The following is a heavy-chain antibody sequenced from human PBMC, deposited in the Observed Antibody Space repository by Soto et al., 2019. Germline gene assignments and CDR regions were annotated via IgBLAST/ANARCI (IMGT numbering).Heavy chain of an antibody. V-gene: IGHV3-64D*06. CDR3: VKDNRYCSSTSCYDWFDP. CDR1: GFTFSSYA. D-gene: IGHD2-2*01. CDR2: ISSNGGST. Sequence: GGSLRLSCSASGFTFSSYAMHWVRQAPGKGLEYVSAISSNGGSTYYADSVKGRFTISRDNSKNTLYLQMSSLRAEDTAVYYCVKDNRYCSSTSCYDWFDPWGQGTLVTVSS. J-gene: IGHJ5*02.